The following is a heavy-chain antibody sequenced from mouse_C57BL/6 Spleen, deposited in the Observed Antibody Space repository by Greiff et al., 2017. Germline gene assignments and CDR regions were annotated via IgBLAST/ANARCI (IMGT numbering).Heavy chain of an antibody. CDR3: ASGHGGYPFAY. CDR1: GFNIKDYY. CDR2: IDPEDGET. D-gene: IGHD1-1*02. V-gene: IGHV14-2*01. Sequence: VQLQQSGAELVKPGASVKLSCTASGFNIKDYYMHWVKQRTEQGLEWIGRIDPEDGETKYDPKFQGKATITADTSSNTAYLQLSSLTSEDTAVYDCASGHGGYPFAYWGQGTLVTVAA. J-gene: IGHJ3*01.